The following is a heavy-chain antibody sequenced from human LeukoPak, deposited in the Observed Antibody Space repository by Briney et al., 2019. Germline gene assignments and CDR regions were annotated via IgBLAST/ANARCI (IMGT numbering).Heavy chain of an antibody. J-gene: IGHJ6*03. Sequence: PSETLSLTCTVSGGSISSYYWSWIRQPPGKGLEWIGYIYYSGSTNYNPSLKSRVTISVDTSKNQFSLKLSSVTASDTAVYYCARGPLGYYYYYMDVWGKGTTVTVSS. CDR3: ARGPLGYYYYYMDV. CDR2: IYYSGST. CDR1: GGSISSYY. V-gene: IGHV4-59*01.